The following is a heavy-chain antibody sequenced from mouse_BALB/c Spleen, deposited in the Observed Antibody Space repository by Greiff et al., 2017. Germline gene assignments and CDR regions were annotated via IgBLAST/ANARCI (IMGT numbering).Heavy chain of an antibody. Sequence: EVQLVESGGGLVKPGGSLKLSCAASGFTFSDYYMYWVRQTPEKRLEWVATISDGGSYTYYPDSVKGRFTISRDNAKNNLYLQMSSLKSEDTAMYYCARDKEVRRHYYAMDYWGQGTSVTVSS. V-gene: IGHV5-4*02. J-gene: IGHJ4*01. CDR2: ISDGGSYT. D-gene: IGHD2-14*01. CDR1: GFTFSDYY. CDR3: ARDKEVRRHYYAMDY.